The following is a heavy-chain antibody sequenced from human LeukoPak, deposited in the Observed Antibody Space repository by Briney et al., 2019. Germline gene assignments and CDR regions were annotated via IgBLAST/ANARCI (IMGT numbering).Heavy chain of an antibody. V-gene: IGHV3-48*01. Sequence: GGSLRLSCAVSGFTFSSYSMNWVRQAPGKGLEWVSYISSSSSTIYYADSVKGRFTISRDNAKNSLYLQMNSLRAEDTAVYYCARDTHYYDSSGYYRVFDYWGQGTLVTVSS. CDR1: GFTFSSYS. J-gene: IGHJ4*02. D-gene: IGHD3-22*01. CDR2: ISSSSSTI. CDR3: ARDTHYYDSSGYYRVFDY.